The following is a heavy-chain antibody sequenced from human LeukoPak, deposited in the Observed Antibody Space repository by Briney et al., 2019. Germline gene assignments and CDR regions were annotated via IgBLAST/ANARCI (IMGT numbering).Heavy chain of an antibody. D-gene: IGHD5-18*01. J-gene: IGHJ4*02. CDR1: GVTFSSSA. CDR2: ISNNAGNT. V-gene: IGHV3-23*01. CDR3: ARDYSYGYHSDY. Sequence: PGGSLRLSCAASGVTFSSSAMSWVRQAPGKGREWVSSISNNAGNTYYADSVKGRFTISRDNSYNTLYLQMNSLRAEDTAIYYCARDYSYGYHSDYWGQGTLVTVSS.